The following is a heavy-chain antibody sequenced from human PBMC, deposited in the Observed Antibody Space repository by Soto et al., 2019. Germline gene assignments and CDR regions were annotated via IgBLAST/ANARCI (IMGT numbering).Heavy chain of an antibody. D-gene: IGHD4-17*01. CDR3: ARSTVTEDY. CDR1: GDSINNNNW. V-gene: IGHV4-4*02. J-gene: IGHJ4*02. CDR2: VYHSGST. Sequence: QVQLQESGPGLVKPSGTLSLTCTVSGDSINNNNWWSWVRQAPGKGLEWFGEVYHSGSTNYNPSLTIRATISIDQSKNQFSLTLSSVTAADTAVYYCARSTVTEDYWGQGTLVIVSS.